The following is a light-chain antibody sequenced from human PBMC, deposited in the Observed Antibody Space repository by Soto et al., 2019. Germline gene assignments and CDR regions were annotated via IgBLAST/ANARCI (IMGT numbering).Light chain of an antibody. CDR2: KAS. CDR3: QQYNTYWT. CDR1: QSISSW. V-gene: IGKV1-5*03. J-gene: IGKJ1*01. Sequence: IQMTQSPSTLPASVGDRVTITCRASQSISSWLAWYQQKPGKAPKLLIYKASTLESGVPSRFSGSGSGTGFTLTISSLQPDDFATYYCQQYNTYWTFGQGTKVEIK.